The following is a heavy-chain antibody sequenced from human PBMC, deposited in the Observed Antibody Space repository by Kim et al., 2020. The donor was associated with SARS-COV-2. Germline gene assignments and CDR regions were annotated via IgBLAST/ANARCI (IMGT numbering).Heavy chain of an antibody. J-gene: IGHJ6*03. V-gene: IGHV3-73*01. Sequence: GGSLRLSCAASGFTFSGSAMHWVRQASGKGLEWVGRIRSKPNNYATAYAASVEGRFSISRDDSQNTAYLQMNSLKTEDTAVYYCTRHAIFAVARSSYYFYMDVWGKGTTVTVSS. D-gene: IGHD3-3*01. CDR1: GFTFSGSA. CDR3: TRHAIFAVARSSYYFYMDV. CDR2: IRSKPNNYAT.